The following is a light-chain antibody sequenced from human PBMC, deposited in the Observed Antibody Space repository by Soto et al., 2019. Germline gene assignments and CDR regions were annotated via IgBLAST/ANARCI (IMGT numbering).Light chain of an antibody. Sequence: DIQMTQSPSSLSASVGDRVTITCRATQGISTWLAWYQQKPGKAPKLLIYRASSLESGVPSRFSGSGSETEFTLTIRGLQPDDFATYYCQQYKSYSWTFGQGTKVDIK. CDR3: QQYKSYSWT. V-gene: IGKV1-5*03. J-gene: IGKJ1*01. CDR1: QGISTW. CDR2: RAS.